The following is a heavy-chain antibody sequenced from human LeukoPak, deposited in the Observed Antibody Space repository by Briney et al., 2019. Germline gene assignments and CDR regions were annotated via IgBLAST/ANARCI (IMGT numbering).Heavy chain of an antibody. J-gene: IGHJ4*02. Sequence: ASVKVSCKSSGFTFTDHYIHWVRQGPGQGLEWMGYIGPHSTFTSSPQEFQGRVTMTRDASMSTAYMELTRLTSDDTVVYYCVREGEGPLSKDFDYWGQGTLVTVSS. CDR1: GFTFTDHY. CDR3: VREGEGPLSKDFDY. CDR2: IGPHSTFT. D-gene: IGHD2/OR15-2a*01. V-gene: IGHV1-2*02.